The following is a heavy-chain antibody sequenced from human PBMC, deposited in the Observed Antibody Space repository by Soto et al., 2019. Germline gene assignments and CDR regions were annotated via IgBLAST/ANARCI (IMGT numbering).Heavy chain of an antibody. CDR2: VTANGGST. Sequence: GGSLRLSCAATGFTFSVYAITWVRQAPGKWLEWVSAVTANGGSTYSADSVKGRFTISRDNSKNTLFLQMNSLRAEDTAVYYCASLGVGDWANYYYYYGMDVWGQGTTVTVSS. CDR1: GFTFSVYA. V-gene: IGHV3-23*01. J-gene: IGHJ6*02. D-gene: IGHD2-21*02. CDR3: ASLGVGDWANYYYYYGMDV.